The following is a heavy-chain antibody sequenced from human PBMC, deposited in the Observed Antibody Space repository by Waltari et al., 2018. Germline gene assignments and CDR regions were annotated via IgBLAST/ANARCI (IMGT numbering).Heavy chain of an antibody. J-gene: IGHJ1*01. V-gene: IGHV4-39*07. Sequence: QLQLQESGPGLVKPSETLSLTCTVSGGSISSSSYYWGWIRQPPGKGLEWIGSIYYSGSNYYNPSLKSRVTISVDTSKNQFSLKLSSVTAADTAVYYCARERAVAGYAEYFQHWGQGTLVTVSS. CDR1: GGSISSSSYY. CDR3: ARERAVAGYAEYFQH. CDR2: IYYSGSN. D-gene: IGHD6-19*01.